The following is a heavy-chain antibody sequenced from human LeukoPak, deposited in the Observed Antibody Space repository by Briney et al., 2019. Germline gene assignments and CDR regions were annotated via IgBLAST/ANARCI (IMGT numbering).Heavy chain of an antibody. D-gene: IGHD1-26*01. Sequence: GGSLRLSCAASGFTFSDSDMHWVRQSSGKGLEWVGRIRDKASNYATAYAVPVKGRFTISRDDSKNTACLQMNSLKTEDTAIYYCTYYRRDPRGFYYGMDVWGQGTTVTVSS. CDR2: IRDKASNYAT. V-gene: IGHV3-73*01. J-gene: IGHJ6*02. CDR3: TYYRRDPRGFYYGMDV. CDR1: GFTFSDSD.